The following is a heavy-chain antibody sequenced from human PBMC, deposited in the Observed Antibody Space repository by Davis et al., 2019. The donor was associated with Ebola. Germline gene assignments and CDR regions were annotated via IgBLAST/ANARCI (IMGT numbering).Heavy chain of an antibody. J-gene: IGHJ5*02. CDR1: RLSVTNTW. V-gene: IGHV3-74*01. CDR3: ARGGSYPGS. D-gene: IGHD1-26*01. CDR2: ISSDGGIT. Sequence: GESLKISCAAFRLSVTNTWISWVRQAPGKGLVYVSRISSDGGITSYADSVKGRFTISRDNAKNSLYLQMNSLRAEDSAVYYCARGGSYPGSWGQGTLVTASS.